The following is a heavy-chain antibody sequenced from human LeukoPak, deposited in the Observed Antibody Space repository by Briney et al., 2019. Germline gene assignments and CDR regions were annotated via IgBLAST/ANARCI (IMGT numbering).Heavy chain of an antibody. V-gene: IGHV1-24*01. Sequence: ASVKVSCKVSGYTLTELSMHWVRQAPGKGLEWMGGFDPEDGETIYAQKFQGRVTMTEDTSTDTAYTELSSLRSEDTAVYYCASRITIFGVVTYYFDYWGQGTLVTVSS. CDR3: ASRITIFGVVTYYFDY. CDR1: GYTLTELS. J-gene: IGHJ4*02. D-gene: IGHD3-3*01. CDR2: FDPEDGET.